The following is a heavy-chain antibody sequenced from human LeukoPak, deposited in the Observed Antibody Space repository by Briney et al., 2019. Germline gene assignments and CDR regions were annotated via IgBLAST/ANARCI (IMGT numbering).Heavy chain of an antibody. J-gene: IGHJ4*02. D-gene: IGHD3-10*01. CDR2: ISGSGGST. CDR3: APTSSLGGFGELLR. CDR1: GFTFSSYG. Sequence: GGSLRLSCAASGFTFSSYGMSWVRQAPGKGLEWVSAISGSGGSTYYADSVKGRFTISRDNSKNTLYLQMNSLRAEDTAVYYCAPTSSLGGFGELLRWGQGTLVTVSS. V-gene: IGHV3-23*01.